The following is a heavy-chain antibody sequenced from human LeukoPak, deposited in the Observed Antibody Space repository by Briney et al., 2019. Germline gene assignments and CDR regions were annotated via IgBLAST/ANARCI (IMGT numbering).Heavy chain of an antibody. Sequence: PGGSLRLSCAGSGFTFSSYGMHWVRQAPGKGLEWVAFMRFDGSNKYYEDSVKGRFTISRDNSKNTLYLQMNSLRAEDTAVYYCARGLTGGDPVWGQGTLVTVSS. CDR2: MRFDGSNK. J-gene: IGHJ4*02. D-gene: IGHD7-27*01. V-gene: IGHV3-30*02. CDR1: GFTFSSYG. CDR3: ARGLTGGDPV.